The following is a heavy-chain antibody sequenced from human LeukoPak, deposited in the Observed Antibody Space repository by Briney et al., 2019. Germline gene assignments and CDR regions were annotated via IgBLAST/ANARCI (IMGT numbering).Heavy chain of an antibody. V-gene: IGHV3-23*01. Sequence: GGSLRLSCAASGVTFSTYPMAWVRQGPGKGLEWISSISGSGTSTFYADSVKGRFAISRDNSKNTLYLQINSLRVEDTAVYYCAKGPITIFGVVITDAFDIWGQGTMVTVSS. D-gene: IGHD3-3*01. CDR1: GVTFSTYP. CDR2: ISGSGTST. CDR3: AKGPITIFGVVITDAFDI. J-gene: IGHJ3*02.